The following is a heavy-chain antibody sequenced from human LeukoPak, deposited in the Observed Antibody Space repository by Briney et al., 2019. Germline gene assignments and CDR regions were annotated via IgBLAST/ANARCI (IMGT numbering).Heavy chain of an antibody. CDR3: ARDSAYYYDSSGYYYEVGAEYFQH. CDR2: INPNSGGT. J-gene: IGHJ1*01. CDR1: GYTFTGYY. Sequence: GASVKVSCKASGYTFTGYYMHWVRQAPGQGLEWMGWINPNSGGTNYAQKFQGWVTMTTDTSTSTAYMELRSLRSDDTAVYYCARDSAYYYDSSGYYYEVGAEYFQHWGQGTLVTVSS. V-gene: IGHV1-2*04. D-gene: IGHD3-22*01.